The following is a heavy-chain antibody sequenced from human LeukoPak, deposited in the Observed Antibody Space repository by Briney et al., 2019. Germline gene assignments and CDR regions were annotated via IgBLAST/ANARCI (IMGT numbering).Heavy chain of an antibody. V-gene: IGHV3-30*02. CDR3: AKDRTVVVTAYGGWFDP. CDR2: MRNDGSNE. CDR1: GITFSTSG. Sequence: GGSLRLSCAASGITFSTSGMHWVRQAPGRGLEWVAFMRNDGSNEKYADSVKGRFTISRDNSKNTLYLQMNSLIVEDTAVYYCAKDRTVVVTAYGGWFDPWGQGTLVTVSS. D-gene: IGHD2-15*01. J-gene: IGHJ5*02.